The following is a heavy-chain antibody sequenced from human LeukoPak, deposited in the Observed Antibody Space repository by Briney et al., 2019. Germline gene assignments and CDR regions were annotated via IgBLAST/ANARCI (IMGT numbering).Heavy chain of an antibody. J-gene: IGHJ5*02. CDR2: MNPNNGNT. Sequence: GASVKVSCKASGYTFTSYDINWVRQAPGQRLEWMGWMNPNNGNTGYAQTFQGRVTITRSTSISTAYMEPSSLRSEDTAVYYCARLGGSGSYTWFDPWGQGTLVTVSS. D-gene: IGHD3-10*01. CDR1: GYTFTSYD. V-gene: IGHV1-8*03. CDR3: ARLGGSGSYTWFDP.